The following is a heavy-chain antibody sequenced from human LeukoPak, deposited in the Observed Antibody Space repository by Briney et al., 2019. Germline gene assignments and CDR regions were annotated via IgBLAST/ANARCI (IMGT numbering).Heavy chain of an antibody. D-gene: IGHD3-10*01. CDR2: ISWNSGSI. J-gene: IGHJ4*02. V-gene: IGHV3-9*01. Sequence: PGRSLRLSCAASGFTFDDYAMHWVRQAPGKGLEWVSGISWNSGSIGYADSVKGRFTISRDNAKNSLYLQMNSLRAEDTALYYCAKDLHRGYYGSGIDYWGQGTLVTVSS. CDR1: GFTFDDYA. CDR3: AKDLHRGYYGSGIDY.